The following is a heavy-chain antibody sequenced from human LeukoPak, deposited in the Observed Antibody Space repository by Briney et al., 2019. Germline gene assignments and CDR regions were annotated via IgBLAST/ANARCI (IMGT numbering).Heavy chain of an antibody. Sequence: GESLRISCKGSGYSFTSYWISWVRQMPGKGLEWMGRIDPSDSYTNYSPSFQGHVTISVDKSISTAYLQWSSLKASDTAMYYCARLTVVVPAAHYYYYGMDVWGKGTTVTVSS. CDR3: ARLTVVVPAAHYYYYGMDV. V-gene: IGHV5-10-1*01. CDR2: IDPSDSYT. CDR1: GYSFTSYW. D-gene: IGHD2-2*01. J-gene: IGHJ6*04.